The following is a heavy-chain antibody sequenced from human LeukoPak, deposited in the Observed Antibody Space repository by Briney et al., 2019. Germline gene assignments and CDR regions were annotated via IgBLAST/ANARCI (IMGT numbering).Heavy chain of an antibody. CDR2: VLRSGST. D-gene: IGHD1-26*01. CDR1: GGSISSDNW. CDR3: ARGRSGSYYRFDY. V-gene: IGHV4-4*02. J-gene: IGHJ4*02. Sequence: SETLSLTCAVSGGSISSDNWWSWIRQPPGKGLEWFGEVLRSGSTNYNPSLKSRVTMSIDKSKNQFSLKVNSVTAADTAVYYCARGRSGSYYRFDYWGQGTLVTVSS.